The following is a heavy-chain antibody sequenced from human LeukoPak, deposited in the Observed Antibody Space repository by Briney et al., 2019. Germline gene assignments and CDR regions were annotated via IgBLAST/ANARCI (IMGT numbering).Heavy chain of an antibody. V-gene: IGHV3-21*01. CDR1: GFTFSSYS. J-gene: IGHJ5*02. Sequence: GGSLRLSCAAPGFTFSSYSMNWVRQAPGKGLEWVSSISSSSSYIYYADSVKGRFTISRDNAKNSLYLQMSSLRAEDTAVYYCARLPVRRSSSSVYCFDPWGQGTLVTVSS. D-gene: IGHD6-6*01. CDR2: ISSSSSYI. CDR3: ARLPVRRSSSSVYCFDP.